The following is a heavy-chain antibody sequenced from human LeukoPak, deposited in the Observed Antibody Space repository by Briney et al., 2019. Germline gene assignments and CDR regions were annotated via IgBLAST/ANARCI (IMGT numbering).Heavy chain of an antibody. CDR1: GGTFSSYA. CDR2: IIPIFGTA. CDR3: ARGPLRFLEWFLH. V-gene: IGHV1-69*13. J-gene: IGHJ4*02. D-gene: IGHD3-3*01. Sequence: SVKVSCKASGGTFSSYAISWVRQAPRQRLEWVGVIIPIFGTANYAQKCQGRLTITADESTSAAYMELSSLRSEDTAVYYCARGPLRFLEWFLHWGQGTLVTVSS.